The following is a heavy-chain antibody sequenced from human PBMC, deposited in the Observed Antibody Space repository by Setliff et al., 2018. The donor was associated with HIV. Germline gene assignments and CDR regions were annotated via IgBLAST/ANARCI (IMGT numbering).Heavy chain of an antibody. J-gene: IGHJ4*02. CDR1: GGSISSGDYY. D-gene: IGHD5-12*01. CDR2: IYYSGST. CDR3: ARVGLRFKYTFDY. V-gene: IGHV4-30-4*08. Sequence: PSETLSLTCTVSGGSISSGDYYWSWIRQPPGKGLEWIGYIYYSGSTYYNPSLKSRVRISVDTSKNQFSLWLTSVTAADTAVYYCARVGLRFKYTFDYWGQGMLVTVSS.